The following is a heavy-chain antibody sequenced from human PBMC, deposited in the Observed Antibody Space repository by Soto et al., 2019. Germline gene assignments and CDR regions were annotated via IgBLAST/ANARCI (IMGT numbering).Heavy chain of an antibody. J-gene: IGHJ4*02. D-gene: IGHD1-1*01. CDR3: TRGRNSGDGYNGGGY. V-gene: IGHV1-8*01. CDR1: GYTFTSFD. Sequence: ASVKVSCKASGYTFTSFDINWVRQATGQGLEWMGWMNPNSGHTGYAQKFQGRVTMTRDTSISTAYMELSSLRYEDAAVYYCTRGRNSGDGYNGGGYWGQGTLVTVSS. CDR2: MNPNSGHT.